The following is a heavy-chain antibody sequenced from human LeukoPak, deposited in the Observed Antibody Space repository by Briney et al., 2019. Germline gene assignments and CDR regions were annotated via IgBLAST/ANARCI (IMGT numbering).Heavy chain of an antibody. CDR1: GFTFSSYS. V-gene: IGHV3-21*04. J-gene: IGHJ4*02. CDR2: ISSSSSYI. D-gene: IGHD3-10*01. CDR3: AKVAPLGDYYGSGSPL. Sequence: PGGSLRLSCAASGFTFSSYSMNWVRQAPGKGLEWVSSISSSSSYIYHADSVKGRFTISRDNAKNSLYLQMNSLRAEDTAVYYCAKVAPLGDYYGSGSPLWGQGTLVTVSS.